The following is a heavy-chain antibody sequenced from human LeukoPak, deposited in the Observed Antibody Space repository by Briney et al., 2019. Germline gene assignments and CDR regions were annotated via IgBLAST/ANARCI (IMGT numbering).Heavy chain of an antibody. CDR1: GFTFSNAW. Sequence: GGSLRLSCEAAGFTFSNAWRSWVRQAPGKGLEWVGRIKSRADGGTIDYAVPVKGRFIISRDDSRNTLYLQMNSLKIEDTAMYYCTTLRLTASDYWGQGTRVSVSS. J-gene: IGHJ4*02. CDR2: IKSRADGGTI. D-gene: IGHD2-21*02. V-gene: IGHV3-15*01. CDR3: TTLRLTASDY.